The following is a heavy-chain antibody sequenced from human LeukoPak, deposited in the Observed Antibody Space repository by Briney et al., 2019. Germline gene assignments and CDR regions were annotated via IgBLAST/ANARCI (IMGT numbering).Heavy chain of an antibody. CDR1: GFTFINYG. CDR3: ARDPDRSGFDF. V-gene: IGHV3-33*07. J-gene: IGHJ4*02. D-gene: IGHD1-14*01. Sequence: GGSLRLSCAASGFTFINYGVYWVRQAPGKGLEWVATVWYDGNNKYYADSVRGRFTISRDNSKNMLYLHMNSLRVEDTAIYYCARDPDRSGFDFWGQGTLVTVSS. CDR2: VWYDGNNK.